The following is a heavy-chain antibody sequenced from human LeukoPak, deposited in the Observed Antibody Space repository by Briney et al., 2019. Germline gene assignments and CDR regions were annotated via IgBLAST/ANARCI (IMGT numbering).Heavy chain of an antibody. Sequence: ASVKVSCKASGYTFTSYGISWVRQAPGQGLEWMGWISAYNGNTNYAQKLQGRVTMTTDTSTSTAYMELRSQRSDDTAVYYCARVSVHYDFWSGYYTADNWFDPWGQGTLVTVSS. CDR3: ARVSVHYDFWSGYYTADNWFDP. V-gene: IGHV1-18*01. CDR1: GYTFTSYG. J-gene: IGHJ5*02. D-gene: IGHD3-3*01. CDR2: ISAYNGNT.